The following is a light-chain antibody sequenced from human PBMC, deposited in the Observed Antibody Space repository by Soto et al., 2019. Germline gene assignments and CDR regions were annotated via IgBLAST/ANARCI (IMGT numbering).Light chain of an antibody. Sequence: QSVLTQPPSASGTPGQRVTISCSGSSSNIGSNTVNWYQQLPGTAPKLLIYSNNQRPSGVPGRFSGSKSGTSASLAISGLQCEDEADYYCAAWDASLDGGVFGTGTKLTVL. CDR3: AAWDASLDGGV. CDR2: SNN. CDR1: SSNIGSNT. J-gene: IGLJ1*01. V-gene: IGLV1-44*01.